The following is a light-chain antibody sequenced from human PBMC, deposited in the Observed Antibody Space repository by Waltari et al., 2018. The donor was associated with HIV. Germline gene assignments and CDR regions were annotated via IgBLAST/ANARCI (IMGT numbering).Light chain of an antibody. CDR3: QQYGSSPLT. CDR1: QSVSSSY. V-gene: IGKV3-20*01. Sequence: EIVLTQSPGTLSLSPGERATLSCRASQSVSSSYLAWYKQKPGQAPRLLIYGASSRATGIPDRFSGSGSGTDFTLTIRRLEPEDFAVYYCQQYGSSPLTFGGGTKVEIK. J-gene: IGKJ4*01. CDR2: GAS.